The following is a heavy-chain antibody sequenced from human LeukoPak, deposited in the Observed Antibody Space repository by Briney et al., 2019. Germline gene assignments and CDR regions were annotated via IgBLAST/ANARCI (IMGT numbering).Heavy chain of an antibody. D-gene: IGHD3-9*01. V-gene: IGHV3-23*01. J-gene: IGHJ4*02. CDR3: AKAPPYDEIWTGYSYFDS. Sequence: PGGSLRLSCAASGFTFSSFAMNWVRQAPGKGLEWVSVISNSGVSAYYADSVKGRFTISRDNSKNTLYLQMNSLRAEDTAVFYCAKAPPYDEIWTGYSYFDSWGRGTLVTVSS. CDR2: ISNSGVSA. CDR1: GFTFSSFA.